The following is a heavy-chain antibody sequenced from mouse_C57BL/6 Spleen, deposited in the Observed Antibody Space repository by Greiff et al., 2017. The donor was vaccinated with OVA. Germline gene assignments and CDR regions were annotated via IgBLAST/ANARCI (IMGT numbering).Heavy chain of an antibody. J-gene: IGHJ4*01. D-gene: IGHD2-10*01. CDR3: ARDPLHGAMDY. CDR1: GFTFSSYA. CDR2: ISDGGSYT. V-gene: IGHV5-4*01. Sequence: EVQVVESGGGLVKPGGSLKLSCAASGFTFSSYAMSWVRQTPEKRLEWVATISDGGSYTYYPDNVKGRFTISRDNAKNNLYLQMSHLKSEDTAMYYCARDPLHGAMDYWGQGTSVTVSS.